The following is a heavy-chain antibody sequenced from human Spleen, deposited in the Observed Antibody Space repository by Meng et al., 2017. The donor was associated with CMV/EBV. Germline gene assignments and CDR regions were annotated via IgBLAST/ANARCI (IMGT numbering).Heavy chain of an antibody. D-gene: IGHD2-2*01. CDR3: AKDFEGYCSSTSCRWAFDI. J-gene: IGHJ3*02. V-gene: IGHV3-21*01. CDR1: GFTFSAYS. Sequence: GESLKISCAASGFTFSAYSMNWVRQAPGKGLEWVSHISSSGSYMYYADSVKGRFAISRDNSKNTLYLQMNSLRAEDTAVYYCAKDFEGYCSSTSCRWAFDIWGQGTMVTVSS. CDR2: ISSSGSYM.